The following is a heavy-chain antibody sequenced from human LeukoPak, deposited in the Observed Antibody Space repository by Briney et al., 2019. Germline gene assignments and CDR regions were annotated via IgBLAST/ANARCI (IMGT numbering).Heavy chain of an antibody. D-gene: IGHD1-26*01. J-gene: IGHJ4*02. Sequence: GASVKVSCKASGYTFTSYEISWVRQAPGQGLEWMGWINPYNGNTNYARSLQGRVTMTTDTSTSTAYMDLRSLRSDDTAVYYCARVAYSGSFSFDYWGQGSLVTVSS. CDR3: ARVAYSGSFSFDY. CDR2: INPYNGNT. CDR1: GYTFTSYE. V-gene: IGHV1-18*01.